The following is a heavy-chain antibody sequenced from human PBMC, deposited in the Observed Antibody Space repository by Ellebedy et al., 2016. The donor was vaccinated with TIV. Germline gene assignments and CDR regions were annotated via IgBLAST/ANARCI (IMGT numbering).Heavy chain of an antibody. D-gene: IGHD6-13*01. CDR1: GGTFSSYA. CDR2: IIPIFGTA. CDR3: ATGTSHVGVRGVAAAGTGDY. J-gene: IGHJ4*02. V-gene: IGHV1-69*13. Sequence: ASVKVSCKASGGTFSSYAISWVRQAPGQGLEWMGGIIPIFGTANYAQKFQGRVTITADESTSTAYMELSSLRSEDTAVYYCATGTSHVGVRGVAAAGTGDYWGQGTLVTVSS.